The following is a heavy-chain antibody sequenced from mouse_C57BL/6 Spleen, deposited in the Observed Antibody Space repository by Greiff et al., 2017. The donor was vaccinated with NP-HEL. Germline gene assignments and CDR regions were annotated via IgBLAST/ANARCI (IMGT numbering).Heavy chain of an antibody. CDR3: ARLYYSQGNFYY. CDR1: GFTFSSYT. Sequence: EVMLVESGGGLVKPGGSLKLSCAASGFTFSSYTMSWVRQTPEKRLEWVATISGGGGNTYYPDSVKGRFTISRDNAKNTLYLQMSSLRSEDTALYYCARLYYSQGNFYYWGQGTTLTVSS. CDR2: ISGGGGNT. J-gene: IGHJ2*01. V-gene: IGHV5-9*01. D-gene: IGHD2-12*01.